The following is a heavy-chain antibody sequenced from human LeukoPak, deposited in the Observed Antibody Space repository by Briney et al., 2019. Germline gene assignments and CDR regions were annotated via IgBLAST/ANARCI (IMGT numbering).Heavy chain of an antibody. CDR2: ISAYNGNT. CDR1: GYTFTSYG. CDR3: ARDRRSMVRGVITPNFDY. D-gene: IGHD3-10*01. V-gene: IGHV1-18*01. Sequence: GASVKVSCKASGYTFTSYGISWVRQAPGQGLEWMGWISAYNGNTNYAQKPQGRVTMTTDTSTSTAYMELRSLRSDDTAVYYCARDRRSMVRGVITPNFDYWGQGTLVTVSS. J-gene: IGHJ4*02.